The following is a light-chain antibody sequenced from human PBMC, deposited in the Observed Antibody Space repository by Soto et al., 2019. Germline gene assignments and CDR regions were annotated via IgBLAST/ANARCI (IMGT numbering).Light chain of an antibody. Sequence: QSALTQPASVSGSPGQSITISCAGTMRDVGAYNLVSWYQQHPGRAPQLIIYEVRNRPSGISFRFSGSKSGNTASLTVSGLQAEDEADYYCSSYTSKSSLIFGGGTKVTVL. V-gene: IGLV2-14*01. CDR1: MRDVGAYNL. CDR3: SSYTSKSSLI. J-gene: IGLJ2*01. CDR2: EVR.